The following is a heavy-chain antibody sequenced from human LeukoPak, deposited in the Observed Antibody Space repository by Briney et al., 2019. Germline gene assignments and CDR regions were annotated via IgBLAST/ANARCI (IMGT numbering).Heavy chain of an antibody. J-gene: IGHJ3*02. V-gene: IGHV1-2*02. CDR2: INPNSGGT. Sequence: GASVKVSCKASGYTFTDYYMHWVRQAPGQGLEWMGWINPNSGGTNYAQKFQGRVTMTRVTSINTAYMELSRLRSDDTAVYYCARDFLHVYYYDSTGYVRGAFDIWGQGTMVTVSS. CDR3: ARDFLHVYYYDSTGYVRGAFDI. CDR1: GYTFTDYY. D-gene: IGHD3-22*01.